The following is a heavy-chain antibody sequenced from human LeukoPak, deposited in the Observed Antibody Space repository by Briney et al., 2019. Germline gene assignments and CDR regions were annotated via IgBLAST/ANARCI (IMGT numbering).Heavy chain of an antibody. V-gene: IGHV3-48*02. Sequence: GGSLRLSCAASGFTFSGYSMNWVRQAPGKGLEWVSYISSSSSAIYYADSVKGRFTISRDNAKNSLYLQMNSLRDEDTAVYYCARGEAGYGSGSYSDYWGQGTRVTVSS. D-gene: IGHD3-10*01. CDR3: ARGEAGYGSGSYSDY. CDR1: GFTFSGYS. J-gene: IGHJ4*02. CDR2: ISSSSSAI.